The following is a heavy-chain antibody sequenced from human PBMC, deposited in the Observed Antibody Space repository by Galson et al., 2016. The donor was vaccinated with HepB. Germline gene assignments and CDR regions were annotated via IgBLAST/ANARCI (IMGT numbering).Heavy chain of an antibody. Sequence: SLRLSCAASGFTFSSYGMHWVRQAPGKGLEWVAAISYDGSHKYYADSVKGRFTISRDNSKNTVYLQANSLRAEDTAVYYCGKRIPVAGSWGGGLDYWGQGPLVTVSS. CDR3: GKRIPVAGSWGGGLDY. CDR1: GFTFSSYG. CDR2: ISYDGSHK. V-gene: IGHV3-30*18. D-gene: IGHD6-19*01. J-gene: IGHJ4*02.